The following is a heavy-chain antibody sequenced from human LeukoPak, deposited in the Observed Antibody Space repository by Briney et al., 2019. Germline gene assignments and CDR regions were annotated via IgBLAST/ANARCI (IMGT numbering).Heavy chain of an antibody. CDR3: ARSTWPGYCSGGSCSPPPRFDP. CDR2: IYTSGST. Sequence: SETLSLTCTVSGGSISSYYWSWIRQPAGKGLEWIGRIYTSGSTNYNPSLKSRVTMSVDTSKNQFSLKLSSVTAADTAVYYCARSTWPGYCSGGSCSPPPRFDPWGQGTLVTVSS. CDR1: GGSISSYY. V-gene: IGHV4-4*07. D-gene: IGHD2-15*01. J-gene: IGHJ5*02.